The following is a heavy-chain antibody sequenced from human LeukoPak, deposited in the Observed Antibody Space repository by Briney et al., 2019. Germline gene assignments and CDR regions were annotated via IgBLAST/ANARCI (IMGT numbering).Heavy chain of an antibody. CDR1: GGSISHYY. CDR3: AREDPQTTVPEGMDV. CDR2: IYYSGTT. Sequence: SETLSLTCTVSGGSISHYYWSWIRQSPGKRLEWIGYIYYSGTTNYNPSLKSRVTISVDTSKNQFSLQLRSVTAADTAVYYCAREDPQTTVPEGMDVWGQGTTVTVSS. V-gene: IGHV4-59*01. D-gene: IGHD4-17*01. J-gene: IGHJ6*02.